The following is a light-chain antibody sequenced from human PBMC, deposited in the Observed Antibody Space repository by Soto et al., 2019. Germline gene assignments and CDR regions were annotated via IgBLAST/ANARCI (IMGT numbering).Light chain of an antibody. CDR3: QQYGSSPRT. V-gene: IGKV3-20*01. CDR1: QTVTSNY. J-gene: IGKJ1*01. CDR2: GAS. Sequence: EIVLTQSPGTLSLSPGERATLSCGASQTVTSNYLAWYQQKNGQAPRLLIFGASIRVTGIPDRFIGSGSGTDCNLTISRLEPEDFAVYYCQQYGSSPRTFGQGTKVDIK.